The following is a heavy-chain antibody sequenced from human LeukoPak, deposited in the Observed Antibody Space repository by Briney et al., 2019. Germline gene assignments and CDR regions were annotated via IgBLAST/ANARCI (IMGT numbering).Heavy chain of an antibody. Sequence: SETLSLTCTVSGYSLSSDCYWGWIRQPPGKGLEGIGSIYHTGSTYYNPSLKRRVTISVDTSKNQFSLKLSSVTAADTAVYYCARDRARYSSYYYYMDVWGKGTTVTVSS. D-gene: IGHD2-15*01. J-gene: IGHJ6*03. CDR2: IYHTGST. CDR1: GYSLSSDCY. CDR3: ARDRARYSSYYYYMDV. V-gene: IGHV4-38-2*02.